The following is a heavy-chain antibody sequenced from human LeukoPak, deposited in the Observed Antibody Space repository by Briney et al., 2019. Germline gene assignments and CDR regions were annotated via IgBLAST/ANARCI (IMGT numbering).Heavy chain of an antibody. CDR2: ISGSGGST. CDR1: GFTFSSYA. D-gene: IGHD5-24*01. V-gene: IGHV3-23*01. Sequence: GGYLRLSCAASGFTFSSYAMSWVRQAPGKGLEWVSAISGSGGSTYYADSVKGRFTISRDNSKNTLYLQMNSLRAEDTAVYYCAKWNKRWLQLSFLDYWGQGTLVTVSS. J-gene: IGHJ4*02. CDR3: AKWNKRWLQLSFLDY.